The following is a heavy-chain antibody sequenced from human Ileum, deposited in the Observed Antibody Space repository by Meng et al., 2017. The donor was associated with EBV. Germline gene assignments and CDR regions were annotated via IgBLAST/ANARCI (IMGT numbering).Heavy chain of an antibody. Sequence: VQEAWRGRVTPSGPRSLTCVVSGGSISRSNLLRWVLQPPGKGLEWIGKSYHSGSTNYNPYLKSRVTISVDKSKNQFSLKLSSVTAADTAVYYCASFPPPGKQWLVTDYWGQGTLVTVSS. J-gene: IGHJ4*02. D-gene: IGHD6-19*01. CDR1: GGSISRSNL. CDR2: SYHSGST. CDR3: ASFPPPGKQWLVTDY. V-gene: IGHV4-4*02.